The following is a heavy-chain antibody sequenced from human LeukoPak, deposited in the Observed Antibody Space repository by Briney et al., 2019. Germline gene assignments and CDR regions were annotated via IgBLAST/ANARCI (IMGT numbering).Heavy chain of an antibody. CDR3: ARRGYYDSSGYFGN. CDR1: GGSISNSNW. D-gene: IGHD3-22*01. V-gene: IGHV4-4*02. J-gene: IGHJ4*02. Sequence: PSGTLSLTCAVSGGSISNSNWWSWVRQPPGKGLEWIGYIYYSGSTNYNPSLKSRVTISVDTSKNQLSLNLSSVTAADTAVYYCARRGYYDSSGYFGNWGQGTLVTVSS. CDR2: IYYSGST.